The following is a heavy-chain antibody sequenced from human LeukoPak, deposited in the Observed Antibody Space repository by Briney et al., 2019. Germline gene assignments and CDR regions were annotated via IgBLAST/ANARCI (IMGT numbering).Heavy chain of an antibody. D-gene: IGHD3-10*01. CDR2: ISAYNGNT. CDR3: ARATYGSGSYYRD. Sequence: GASVKVSCKASGYTFTNYHMNWVRQAPGQGLEWMGWISAYNGNTNYAQKLQGRVTMTTDTSTSTAYMELRSLRSDDTAVYYCARATYGSGSYYRDWGQGTLVTVSS. CDR1: GYTFTNYH. V-gene: IGHV1-18*04. J-gene: IGHJ4*02.